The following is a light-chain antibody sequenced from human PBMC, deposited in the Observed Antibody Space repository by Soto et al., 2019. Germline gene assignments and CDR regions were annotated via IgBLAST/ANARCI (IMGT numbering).Light chain of an antibody. J-gene: IGLJ1*01. CDR2: EVS. CDR1: SSDVGGYNY. Sequence: QSALTQPPSASGSPGQSVTISCTGTSSDVGGYNYVSWYQQHPGKAPKLMIYEVSKRPSGVPDHFSGSKSGNTASLTVSGLQAEDEADYYCSSYAGSNTSVFGTGTKLTVL. V-gene: IGLV2-8*01. CDR3: SSYAGSNTSV.